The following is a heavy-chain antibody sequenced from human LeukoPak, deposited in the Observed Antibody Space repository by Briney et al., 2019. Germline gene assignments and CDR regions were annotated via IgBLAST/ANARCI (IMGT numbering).Heavy chain of an antibody. CDR2: IYYSGST. D-gene: IGHD2-21*02. J-gene: IGHJ4*02. CDR1: GGSISSGGYY. Sequence: PSETLSLTCTVSGGSISSGGYYWSWIRQHPGKGLEWIGYIYYSGSTNYNPSLKSRVTISVDTSKNQFSLKLSSVTAADTAVYYCARDGGDLEIDYWGQGTLVTVSS. V-gene: IGHV4-61*08. CDR3: ARDGGDLEIDY.